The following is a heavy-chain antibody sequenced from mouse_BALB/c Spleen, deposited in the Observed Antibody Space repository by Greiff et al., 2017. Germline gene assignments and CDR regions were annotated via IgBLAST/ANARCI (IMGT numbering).Heavy chain of an antibody. CDR2: ISYSGST. J-gene: IGHJ2*01. Sequence: DVKLVESGPGLVKPSQSLSLTCTVTGYSITSDYAWNWIRQFPGNKLEWMGYISYSGSTSYNPSLKSRISITRDTSKNQFFLQLNSVTTEDTATYYCARVNYRGNYFDYWGQGTTLTVSS. CDR1: GYSITSDYA. V-gene: IGHV3-2*02. CDR3: ARVNYRGNYFDY. D-gene: IGHD1-1*01.